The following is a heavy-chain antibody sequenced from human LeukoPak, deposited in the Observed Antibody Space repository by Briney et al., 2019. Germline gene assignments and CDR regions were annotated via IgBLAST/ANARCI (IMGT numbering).Heavy chain of an antibody. CDR1: GFPGNKYE. J-gene: IGHJ4*02. D-gene: IGHD5-18*01. CDR2: IDAGATST. Sequence: PGGSLRLSCAGSGFPGNKYEMHWVRQAPGKGLEWVSYIDAGATSTNYADSVWGRFTLSRDNAQNSVHPQMNSLRDEDTAVYYCVRGRQLGSTKYFDYWGQGALVTVSS. CDR3: VRGRQLGSTKYFDY. V-gene: IGHV3-48*03.